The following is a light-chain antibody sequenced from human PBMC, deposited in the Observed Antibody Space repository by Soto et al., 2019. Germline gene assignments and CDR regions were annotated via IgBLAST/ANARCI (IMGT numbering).Light chain of an antibody. CDR2: GNS. Sequence: QSALTQPPSVSGAPGQRVTISCTGSSSNIGAGYDVHWYQQLPGTAPKLLIYGNSNRPSGVPDRFSGSKSGTSASLAITGLQAEDEADYYCQSYDSSQKVFGTGTKVTVL. CDR3: QSYDSSQKV. CDR1: SSNIGAGYD. J-gene: IGLJ1*01. V-gene: IGLV1-40*01.